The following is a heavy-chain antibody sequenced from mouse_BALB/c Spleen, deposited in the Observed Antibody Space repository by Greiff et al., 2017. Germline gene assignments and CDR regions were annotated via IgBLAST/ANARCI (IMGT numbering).Heavy chain of an antibody. Sequence: QVQLKQPGAELVRPGASVTLSCKASGYTFTDYEMHWVKQTPVHGLEWIGAIDPETGGTAYNQKFKGKATLTADKSSSTAYMELRSLTSEDSAVYYCTRGYGNYYIDYWGQGTTLTVSS. V-gene: IGHV1-15*01. CDR3: TRGYGNYYIDY. CDR1: GYTFTDYE. D-gene: IGHD2-1*01. J-gene: IGHJ2*01. CDR2: IDPETGGT.